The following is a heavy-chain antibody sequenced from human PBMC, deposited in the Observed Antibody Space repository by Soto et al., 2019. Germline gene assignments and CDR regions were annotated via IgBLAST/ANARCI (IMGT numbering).Heavy chain of an antibody. Sequence: TSETLSLTCAVSGGSISSINCWSWVRQPPGKGPEWIGEIYHSGSTNYNPSLKSRVTISVDKSKNQFSLKLSSVTAADTAVYYCARGDCSGGSCYSVDIWGQGTMVTVSS. CDR3: ARGDCSGGSCYSVDI. CDR2: IYHSGST. CDR1: GGSISSINC. J-gene: IGHJ3*02. V-gene: IGHV4-4*02. D-gene: IGHD2-15*01.